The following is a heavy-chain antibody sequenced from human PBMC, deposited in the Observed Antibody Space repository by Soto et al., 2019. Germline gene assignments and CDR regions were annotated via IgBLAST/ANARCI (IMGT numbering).Heavy chain of an antibody. CDR2: IYWDDDK. Sequence: QITLKESGPTLVKPTQTLTLTCTFSGFSLSTSGVGVGWIRQPPGKALEWLALIYWDDDKRYSPSLKSRLTXXXXXXXXXXXXXXXXXXXXXXXXXXXAXXXXYDAFDIWGQGTMVTVSS. CDR1: GFSLSTSGVG. J-gene: IGHJ3*02. CDR3: AXXXXYDAFDI. V-gene: IGHV2-5*02.